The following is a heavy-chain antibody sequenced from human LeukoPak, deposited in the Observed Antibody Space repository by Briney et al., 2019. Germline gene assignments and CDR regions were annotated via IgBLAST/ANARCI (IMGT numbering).Heavy chain of an antibody. J-gene: IGHJ4*02. D-gene: IGHD1-26*01. V-gene: IGHV4-34*01. CDR3: ARGGGTFNY. CDR2: INHSGST. CDR1: GGSFSGYY. Sequence: SETLSLTCAVYGGSFSGYYWSWIRQPPGKGLEWIGEINHSGSTNYNPSLKSRVTISVDTSKNQFSLKLSSVTAADTAVYYCARGGGTFNYWGQGTLVTVSS.